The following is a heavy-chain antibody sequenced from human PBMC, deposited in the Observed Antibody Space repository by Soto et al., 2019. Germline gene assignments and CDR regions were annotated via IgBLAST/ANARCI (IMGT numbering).Heavy chain of an antibody. CDR3: ARAHSMSWSGPCSDY. CDR1: GFSFSDHY. J-gene: IGHJ4*02. Sequence: EVQLVESGGGLVQPGGSLRLSCAASGFSFSDHYMDWVRQAPGKGLEWVGRIRDKANSYTTEYVASVKGRFSISRDDSTNALYLQMSSLKSEDTAVYYCARAHSMSWSGPCSDYWGQGALVTVSA. V-gene: IGHV3-72*01. D-gene: IGHD6-13*01. CDR2: IRDKANSYTT.